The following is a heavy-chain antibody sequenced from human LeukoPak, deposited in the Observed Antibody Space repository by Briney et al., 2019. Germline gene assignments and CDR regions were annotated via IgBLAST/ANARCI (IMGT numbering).Heavy chain of an antibody. CDR1: GFTFSSYW. CDR3: ARDKPALLWFGESYGMDV. CDR2: INSDGSST. V-gene: IGHV3-74*01. D-gene: IGHD3-10*01. J-gene: IGHJ6*04. Sequence: GGSLRLSCAASGFTFSSYWMHWVRQAPGKGLVWVSRINSDGSSTSYADSVKGRFTISRDNAKNTLYLQMNSLRAEDTAVNYCARDKPALLWFGESYGMDVWGKGNTVTVSS.